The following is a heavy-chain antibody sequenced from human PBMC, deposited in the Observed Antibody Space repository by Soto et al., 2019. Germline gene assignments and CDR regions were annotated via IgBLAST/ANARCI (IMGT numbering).Heavy chain of an antibody. J-gene: IGHJ4*02. Sequence: SETLSLTCTVSGGSISSYYWSWIRQPPGKGLEWIGYIYYSGSTNYNPSLKSRVTISVDTSKNQFFLKLSSVTAADSAVYYCARGSIAAVIDYWGQGTLVTVSS. V-gene: IGHV4-59*01. CDR1: GGSISSYY. D-gene: IGHD6-13*01. CDR2: IYYSGST. CDR3: ARGSIAAVIDY.